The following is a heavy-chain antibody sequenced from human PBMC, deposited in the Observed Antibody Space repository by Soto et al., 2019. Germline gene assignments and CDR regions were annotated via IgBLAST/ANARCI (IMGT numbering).Heavy chain of an antibody. J-gene: IGHJ4*02. D-gene: IGHD6-19*01. CDR2: ISGSGDST. CDR1: GFTFSSYA. CDR3: ARRSSGWYFDY. Sequence: EVQLLESGGGLVQPGGSLRLSCAASGFTFSSYAMSWVRQAPGKGLEWVSVISGSGDSTYYADSVKGRFTISRDNSKNNLYLQMNSLRAEDTAVYYCARRSSGWYFDYWGQGTLVTVSS. V-gene: IGHV3-23*01.